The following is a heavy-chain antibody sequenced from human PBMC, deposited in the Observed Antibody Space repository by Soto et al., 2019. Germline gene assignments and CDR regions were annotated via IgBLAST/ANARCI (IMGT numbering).Heavy chain of an antibody. Sequence: EVQLLESGGGLVQPGGSLRLSCAASGFTFSSYAMSWVRQAPGKGLEWVSAISGSGGSTYYADSVKGRFTIPRDNSKNTLYLQMNSLRAEDTAVYYCAKPAPYCSSTSCYKGDYYYGMDVWGQGTTVTVSS. CDR2: ISGSGGST. J-gene: IGHJ6*02. CDR3: AKPAPYCSSTSCYKGDYYYGMDV. V-gene: IGHV3-23*01. CDR1: GFTFSSYA. D-gene: IGHD2-2*02.